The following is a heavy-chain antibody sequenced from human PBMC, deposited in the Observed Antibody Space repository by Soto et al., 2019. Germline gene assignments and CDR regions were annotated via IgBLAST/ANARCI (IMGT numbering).Heavy chain of an antibody. V-gene: IGHV4-59*13. J-gene: IGHJ5*02. Sequence: SDTLSLTCTVSGGSISSYYWIWILRPPGKGLEWVGYIYYSGSTNYNPSLKSRVTISVDTSKNQFSLKLSSVTAADTAVYYCARERGPYDFWSGYRWFDTWGQGTLVTVSS. D-gene: IGHD3-3*01. CDR1: GGSISSYY. CDR3: ARERGPYDFWSGYRWFDT. CDR2: IYYSGST.